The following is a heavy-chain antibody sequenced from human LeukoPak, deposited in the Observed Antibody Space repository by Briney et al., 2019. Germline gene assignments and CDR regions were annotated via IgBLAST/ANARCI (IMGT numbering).Heavy chain of an antibody. Sequence: GGSLRLSCAASGFTFSSYGMHWVRQAPGKGLEWVAVISHDGSNKYCADSVKGRFTISRDNSKNTLYLQMNSLRAEDTAVYYCAKDDGWGDYWGQGTLVTVSS. CDR1: GFTFSSYG. D-gene: IGHD5-24*01. J-gene: IGHJ4*02. CDR2: ISHDGSNK. V-gene: IGHV3-30*18. CDR3: AKDDGWGDY.